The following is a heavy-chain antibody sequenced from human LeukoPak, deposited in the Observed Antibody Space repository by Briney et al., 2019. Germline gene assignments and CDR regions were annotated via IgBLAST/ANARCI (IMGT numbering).Heavy chain of an antibody. J-gene: IGHJ6*04. V-gene: IGHV3-7*01. CDR1: GFSFSTYW. CDR2: IKQDGSEK. D-gene: IGHD3-10*02. Sequence: GGSLRLSCAASGFSFSTYWMSWVRQAPGKGLEWVANIKQDGSEKYYVDSVKGRFTISRDNAKNSLYLQMNSLRAEDTAVYYCAELGITMIGGVWGKGTTVTISS. CDR3: AELGITMIGGV.